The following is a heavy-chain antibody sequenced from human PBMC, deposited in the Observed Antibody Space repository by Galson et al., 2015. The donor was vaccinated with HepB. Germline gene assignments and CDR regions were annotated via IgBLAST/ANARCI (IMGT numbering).Heavy chain of an antibody. D-gene: IGHD3-10*01. V-gene: IGHV3-33*06. Sequence: SLRLSCAASGFTFSSYGMHWVRQAPGKGLEWVAVIWFDGSNKYYADSVKGRFTISRDNSKNTLYLQMNSLKTEDTAVYYCNKGSGELYFYGLDVWGQGTTVTVSS. CDR2: IWFDGSNK. J-gene: IGHJ6*02. CDR3: NKGSGELYFYGLDV. CDR1: GFTFSSYG.